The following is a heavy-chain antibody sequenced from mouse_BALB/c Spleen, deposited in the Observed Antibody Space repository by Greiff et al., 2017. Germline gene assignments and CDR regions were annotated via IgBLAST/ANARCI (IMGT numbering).Heavy chain of an antibody. CDR3: ARGRTGTGAMDY. CDR2: ISSGGST. CDR1: GFTFSSYA. V-gene: IGHV5-6-5*01. J-gene: IGHJ4*01. D-gene: IGHD4-1*01. Sequence: EVKLVESGGGLVKPGGSLKLSCAASGFTFSSYAMSWVRQTPEKRLEWVASISSGGSTYYPDSVKGRFTISRDNARNILYLQMSSLRSEDTAMYYCARGRTGTGAMDYWGQGTSVTVSS.